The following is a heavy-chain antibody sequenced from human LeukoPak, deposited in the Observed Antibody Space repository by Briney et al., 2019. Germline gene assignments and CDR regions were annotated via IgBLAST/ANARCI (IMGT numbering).Heavy chain of an antibody. V-gene: IGHV4-59*01. CDR3: ARDLGYSYPEGWFDP. CDR1: VGSLSSYY. CDR2: IYYSGST. D-gene: IGHD5-18*01. J-gene: IGHJ5*02. Sequence: SETLSLTCTVSVGSLSSYYWSWIRQPPGQGLGWSGDIYYSGSTNYNPSLKSRVTISVDTSKNQFSLKLSSVTAADTAVYYCARDLGYSYPEGWFDPWGQGTLVTVSS.